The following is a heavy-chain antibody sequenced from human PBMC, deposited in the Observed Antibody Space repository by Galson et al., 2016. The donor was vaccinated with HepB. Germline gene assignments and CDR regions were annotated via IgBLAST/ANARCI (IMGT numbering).Heavy chain of an antibody. Sequence: SVKVSCKASSYTFVNYVVTWVRQAPGQGLEWLGWINVNTGYTNNAQKFQGRVTMTTATTTAKAYLDFGSLTSDDTAVYYCARALAPYRGRFDSWGQGPLITVSS. J-gene: IGHJ4*02. V-gene: IGHV1-18*01. CDR3: ARALAPYRGRFDS. CDR1: SYTFVNYV. CDR2: INVNTGYT. D-gene: IGHD1-26*01.